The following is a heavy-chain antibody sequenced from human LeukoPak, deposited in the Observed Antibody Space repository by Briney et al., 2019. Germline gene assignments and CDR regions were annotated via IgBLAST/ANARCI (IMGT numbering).Heavy chain of an antibody. CDR1: GGSISSYY. CDR2: IYYSGST. CDR3: ARDHDGVGWFDP. V-gene: IGHV4-59*01. Sequence: SETLSLTCTVSGGSISSYYWSWIRQPPGKGLEWIGYIYYSGSTNYNPSLKSRVTISVDTSKNQFSLKLSSVTAADTAVYYCARDHDGVGWFDPWGQGTLVTVSS. J-gene: IGHJ5*02. D-gene: IGHD4-17*01.